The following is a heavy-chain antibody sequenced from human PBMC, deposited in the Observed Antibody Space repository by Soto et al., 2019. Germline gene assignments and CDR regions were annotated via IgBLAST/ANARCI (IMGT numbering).Heavy chain of an antibody. CDR2: INPYNANT. V-gene: IGHV1-18*04. J-gene: IGHJ3*02. Sequence: QVQLVQSGAEMKKPGASVKVSCKTSGYTFTNHGINWVRQAPGQGLEWMGWINPYNANTNYAQKLQGRVTMTTDTSTRTAYMDLRSLTSADTAVYYCARDLVAGIWGDAFDIWGQGTVVTVS. CDR3: ARDLVAGIWGDAFDI. CDR1: GYTFTNHG. D-gene: IGHD3-16*01.